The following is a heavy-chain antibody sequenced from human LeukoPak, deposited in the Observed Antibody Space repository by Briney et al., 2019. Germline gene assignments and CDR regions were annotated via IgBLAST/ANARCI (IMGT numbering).Heavy chain of an antibody. J-gene: IGHJ4*02. V-gene: IGHV1-69*13. CDR3: ARNSRVASTSGLNY. D-gene: IGHD4-23*01. CDR2: ITPIFGSA. Sequence: ASVKVSCKASGGTFSSHPFTWVRQAPGQGLEWMGEITPIFGSANYAQRFQGRVTITADESTSTVYMELSSLRSDDTALYYCARNSRVASTSGLNYWGQGTLVTVSS. CDR1: GGTFSSHP.